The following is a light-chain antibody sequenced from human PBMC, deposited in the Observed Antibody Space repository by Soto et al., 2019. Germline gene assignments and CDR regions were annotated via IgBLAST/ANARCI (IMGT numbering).Light chain of an antibody. CDR1: QSVSSN. Sequence: EIVMTQSPATLSVSPGERATLSCRASQSVSSNLAWYQQKPGQAPRLLIYGASTKATGIPARFSGSRSGTEFTLTISRLLSEDFAVYYCQQYSNWPPTFGQGTRLEIK. CDR3: QQYSNWPPT. J-gene: IGKJ5*01. CDR2: GAS. V-gene: IGKV3-15*01.